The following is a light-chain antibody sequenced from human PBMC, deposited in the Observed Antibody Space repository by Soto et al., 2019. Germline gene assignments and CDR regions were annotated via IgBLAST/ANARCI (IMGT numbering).Light chain of an antibody. CDR1: SSDVGGYNY. Sequence: HSVLTQPASVSGSPGQSITISCTGTSSDVGGYNYVSWYQQHPGKAPKLRIYDVSSRPSVVSNRFSGSKSGNTSSLTISGRQAEDEADYYCSSYTSSSNLVVRGGGTKLTV. V-gene: IGLV2-14*01. CDR2: DVS. J-gene: IGLJ2*01. CDR3: SSYTSSSNLVV.